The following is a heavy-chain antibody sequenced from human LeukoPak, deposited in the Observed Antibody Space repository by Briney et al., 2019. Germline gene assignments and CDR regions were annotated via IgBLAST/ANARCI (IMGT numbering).Heavy chain of an antibody. Sequence: PGGSLRLSCEASGFTFTSYWMTWVRQAPGKGLEYVANIKQDGSEKYYVDSVKGRFTISRDNAKNSLSLQMNSLRAEDTAVYYCARGSFDRDSSYDFWSGYLSPFDYWGQGTLVTVSS. CDR1: GFTFTSYW. D-gene: IGHD3-3*01. CDR2: IKQDGSEK. CDR3: ARGSFDRDSSYDFWSGYLSPFDY. V-gene: IGHV3-7*01. J-gene: IGHJ4*02.